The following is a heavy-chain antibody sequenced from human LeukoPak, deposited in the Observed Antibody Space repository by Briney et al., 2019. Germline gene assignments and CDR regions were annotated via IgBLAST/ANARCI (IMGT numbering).Heavy chain of an antibody. Sequence: TSETLSLTCTVSGGSVSSSGYSWNWIRQPPGKTLEWIGYTYYSGRTNYNPSLKSRVTISLDTSKNQFSLRLTSVTAADTAVYYCALRRLTSAQIIEDNWFDPWGQGTLVTVPS. V-gene: IGHV4-61*08. CDR3: ALRRLTSAQIIEDNWFDP. D-gene: IGHD2/OR15-2a*01. CDR2: TYYSGRT. J-gene: IGHJ5*02. CDR1: GGSVSSSGYS.